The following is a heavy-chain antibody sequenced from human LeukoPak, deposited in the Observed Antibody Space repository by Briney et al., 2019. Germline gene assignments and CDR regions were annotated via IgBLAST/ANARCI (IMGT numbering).Heavy chain of an antibody. V-gene: IGHV3-23*01. CDR2: ISGSGGST. D-gene: IGHD6-13*01. CDR1: GFTFSSYA. Sequence: GGSLRLSCAASGFTFSSYAMSWVRQAPGKGLEWVSAISGSGGSTYYADSVKGRFTISRDNSKNTLYLQMNSLRAEDTAVYYCAEESPGIAAAGIDYGMDVWGQGTTVTVSS. J-gene: IGHJ6*02. CDR3: AEESPGIAAAGIDYGMDV.